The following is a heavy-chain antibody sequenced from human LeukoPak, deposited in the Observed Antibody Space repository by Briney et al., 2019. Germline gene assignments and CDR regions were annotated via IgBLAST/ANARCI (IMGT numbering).Heavy chain of an antibody. D-gene: IGHD6-19*01. V-gene: IGHV3-23*01. CDR1: GFTFSSYA. Sequence: GGSLRLSCAASGFTFSSYAMSWVRQAPGKGLDWVSEISGSGGSTNYADSVKGRFTISGDNSKNALYLQMNSLRAEDTAVYYCAKRESSGWVDCWGQGTLVTVSS. CDR2: ISGSGGST. CDR3: AKRESSGWVDC. J-gene: IGHJ4*02.